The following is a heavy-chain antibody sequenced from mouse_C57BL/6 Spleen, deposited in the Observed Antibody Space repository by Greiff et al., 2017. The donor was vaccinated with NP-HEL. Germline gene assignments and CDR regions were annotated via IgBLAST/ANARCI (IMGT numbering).Heavy chain of an antibody. D-gene: IGHD2-5*01. CDR3: ARVRYSNYEGWYFDV. J-gene: IGHJ1*03. CDR2: INYDGSST. Sequence: EVKLVESEGGLVQPGSSMKLSCTASGFTFSDYYMAWVRQVPEKGLEWVANINYDGSSTYYLDSLTSRFIISRDNAKNILYLQMSSLKSEDTATYYCARVRYSNYEGWYFDVWGTGTTVTVSS. CDR1: GFTFSDYY. V-gene: IGHV5-16*01.